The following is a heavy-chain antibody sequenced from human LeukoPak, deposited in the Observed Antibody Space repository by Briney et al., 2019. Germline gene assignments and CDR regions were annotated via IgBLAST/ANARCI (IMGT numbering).Heavy chain of an antibody. J-gene: IGHJ5*02. V-gene: IGHV4-59*08. CDR3: ARHAIYSGGYSYWFDP. CDR2: IYYTGSI. CDR1: GGSISSYY. Sequence: GSLRLSCTVSGGSISSYYWSWIRQPPGKRLEWIAFIYYTGSINYNPSLKSRASISLDTSKNLCSLRLSSVTAADTAVYYCARHAIYSGGYSYWFDPWGLGTLVTVSS. D-gene: IGHD1-26*01.